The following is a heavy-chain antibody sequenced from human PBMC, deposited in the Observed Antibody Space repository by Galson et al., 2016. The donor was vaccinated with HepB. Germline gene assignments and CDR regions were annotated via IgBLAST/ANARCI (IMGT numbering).Heavy chain of an antibody. CDR1: GFTFSSYS. Sequence: SLRLSCAASGFTFSSYSMNWVRQAPGKGLEWVSYISSSSSTIYYADSVKGRFTISRDNAKNLLYLQMNSLRDEDTAVYYCARDKKGITIYYYGMDVWGQGTTVTVSS. D-gene: IGHD3-9*01. CDR3: ARDKKGITIYYYGMDV. J-gene: IGHJ6*02. V-gene: IGHV3-48*02. CDR2: ISSSSSTI.